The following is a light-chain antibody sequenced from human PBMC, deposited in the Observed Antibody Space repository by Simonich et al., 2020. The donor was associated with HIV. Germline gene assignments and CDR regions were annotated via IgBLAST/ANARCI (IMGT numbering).Light chain of an antibody. CDR3: QVWDSSSDHRV. CDR1: NSGSKS. V-gene: IGLV3-21*03. CDR2: DDS. Sequence: SYVLTQPPSVSVAPGKTARITCGGNNSGSKSVHWYQQKPGQAPVLVVYDDSVRPSGIPERFTGSNSGNTATLTISRVEAGNEADYYCQVWDSSSDHRVFGGGTKLTVL. J-gene: IGLJ3*02.